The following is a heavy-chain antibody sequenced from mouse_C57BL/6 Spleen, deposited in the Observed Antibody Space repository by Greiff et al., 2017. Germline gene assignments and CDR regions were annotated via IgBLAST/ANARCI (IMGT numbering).Heavy chain of an antibody. CDR2: IHPNSGST. V-gene: IGHV1-64*01. Sequence: QVQLQQPGAELVKPGASVKLSCKASGYTFTSYWMHWVKQRPGQGLEWIGMIHPNSGSTNYNEKFKSKATLTVDKSSSTAYMQLSSLTSEDSAVXYCARESYGNFYAMDYWGQGTSVTVSS. CDR1: GYTFTSYW. D-gene: IGHD2-1*01. CDR3: ARESYGNFYAMDY. J-gene: IGHJ4*01.